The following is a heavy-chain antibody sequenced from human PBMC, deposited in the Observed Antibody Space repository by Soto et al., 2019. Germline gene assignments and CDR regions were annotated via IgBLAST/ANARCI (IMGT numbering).Heavy chain of an antibody. D-gene: IGHD6-19*01. Sequence: QVQLQESGPGLVKPSGTLSLTCAVSGGSISSSNWWSWVRQPPGKGLEWIGEIYHSGSTNYNPSLKSRVTLSVDKSKNQYSVKLSSVTAEDTAVYYCASGIRPVAGRTGGDWGQGTLVTVSS. CDR1: GGSISSSNW. CDR2: IYHSGST. V-gene: IGHV4-4*02. J-gene: IGHJ4*02. CDR3: ASGIRPVAGRTGGD.